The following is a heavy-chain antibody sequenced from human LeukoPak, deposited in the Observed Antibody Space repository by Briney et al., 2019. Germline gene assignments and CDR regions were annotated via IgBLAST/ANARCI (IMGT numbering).Heavy chain of an antibody. D-gene: IGHD6-13*01. CDR1: GFTFNSYS. Sequence: GGSLRLSCAASGFTFNSYSMNWFRQAQGKGLEWGSSISSSSRFIYYADSVKGRFTIYRDKAKNSLYLQMNRLRAADTGVYYCARDPINIATAGNGFHYWGQGTLVTVSS. CDR3: ARDPINIATAGNGFHY. V-gene: IGHV3-21*01. CDR2: ISSSSRFI. J-gene: IGHJ4*02.